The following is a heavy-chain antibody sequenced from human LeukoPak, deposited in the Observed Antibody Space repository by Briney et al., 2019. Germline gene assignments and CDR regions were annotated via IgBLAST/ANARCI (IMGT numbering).Heavy chain of an antibody. CDR1: AGSMSTYY. J-gene: IGHJ2*01. CDR2: IYYSEYT. V-gene: IGHV4-59*08. CDR3: ARPNRSYLYWNFDL. Sequence: SETLSLTCTVSAGSMSTYYWSWIRQPPGKGLEWIGYIYYSEYTKYNPSLQSRVTISVDTSKNQFSLKLTSVTAADTAVYYCARPNRSYLYWNFDLWGRGTLVTVSS. D-gene: IGHD1-26*01.